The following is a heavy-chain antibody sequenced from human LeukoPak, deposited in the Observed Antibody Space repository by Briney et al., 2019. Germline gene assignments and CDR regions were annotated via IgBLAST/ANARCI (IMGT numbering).Heavy chain of an antibody. D-gene: IGHD2-21*01. Sequence: PGGSLRLSCAASGFTFSSYAMSWVRQAPGKGLEWVSAISGSGGSTYYADSVKGRFTISRDNSKSTLYLQMNSLRAEDTAVYHCAKKSGDHLHFDFWGQGTLVTVSS. CDR2: ISGSGGST. V-gene: IGHV3-23*01. CDR3: AKKSGDHLHFDF. J-gene: IGHJ4*02. CDR1: GFTFSSYA.